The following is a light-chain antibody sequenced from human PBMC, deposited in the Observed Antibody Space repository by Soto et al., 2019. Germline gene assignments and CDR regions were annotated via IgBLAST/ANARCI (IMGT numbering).Light chain of an antibody. CDR3: CAYAGRFV. Sequence: QSALTQPRSVSGSPGQSVTISCTGPSSDVGGYEYVSWYQHHPDKAPKVMIYDVTKRPSGVPDRFSGSKSGNTASLTISGLQADDEADYYCCAYAGRFVFGTGTKLTVL. V-gene: IGLV2-11*01. J-gene: IGLJ1*01. CDR1: SSDVGGYEY. CDR2: DVT.